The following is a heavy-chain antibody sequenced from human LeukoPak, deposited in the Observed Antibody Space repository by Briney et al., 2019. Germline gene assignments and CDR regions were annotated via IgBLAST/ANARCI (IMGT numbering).Heavy chain of an antibody. Sequence: GGSLRLSCAASGFTFSSFGMHWVRQAPGKGLEWVAVISYDGSNKKYADSVKGRFTISRDNSKNTLYLQMNSLRAEDTAVYNCAKRGPGSPQSGKYYFDYWGQGTLVTVSS. J-gene: IGHJ4*02. D-gene: IGHD3-10*01. V-gene: IGHV3-30*18. CDR2: ISYDGSNK. CDR3: AKRGPGSPQSGKYYFDY. CDR1: GFTFSSFG.